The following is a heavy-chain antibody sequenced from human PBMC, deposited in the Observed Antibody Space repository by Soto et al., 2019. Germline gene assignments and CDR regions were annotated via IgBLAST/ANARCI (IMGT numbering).Heavy chain of an antibody. J-gene: IGHJ4*02. V-gene: IGHV4-30-2*01. CDR2: IYHSGST. D-gene: IGHD4-17*01. CDR1: GGSISSGGYS. CDR3: ARSMGFHGDYAFDY. Sequence: SETLSLTCAVSGGSISSGGYSWSWIRQPPGKGLEWIGYIYHSGSTYYNPSLKSRVTISVDRSKNQFSLKLSSVTAADTAVYYCARSMGFHGDYAFDYWGQGTLVTVSS.